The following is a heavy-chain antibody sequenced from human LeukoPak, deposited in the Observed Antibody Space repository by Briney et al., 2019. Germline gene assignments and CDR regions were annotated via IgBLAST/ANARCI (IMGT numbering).Heavy chain of an antibody. J-gene: IGHJ4*02. CDR3: AKVYYDSSGYIFDY. CDR1: GFTFSSYA. Sequence: GGSQRLSCAASGFTFSSYAMTWVRQAPGKGLEWVSAISGSGGSTYYADSVKGRFTISRDNSKNTLYLQMNSLRAEDTAVYYCAKVYYDSSGYIFDYWGQGTLVTVSS. CDR2: ISGSGGST. D-gene: IGHD3-22*01. V-gene: IGHV3-23*01.